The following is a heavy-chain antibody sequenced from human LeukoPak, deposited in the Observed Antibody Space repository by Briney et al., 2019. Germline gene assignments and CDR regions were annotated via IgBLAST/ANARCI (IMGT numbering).Heavy chain of an antibody. D-gene: IGHD1-26*01. Sequence: PGGSLRLSCAASGFTFNNYWMHWVRQVPGKGLVWVSRIKGDGSHTIYADSVKGRFTISRDNAKNTLYLQMRSLRVDDTALYYCVRDWDHFDFDSWGQGTLVTVSS. CDR1: GFTFNNYW. CDR2: IKGDGSHT. J-gene: IGHJ5*01. V-gene: IGHV3-74*01. CDR3: VRDWDHFDFDS.